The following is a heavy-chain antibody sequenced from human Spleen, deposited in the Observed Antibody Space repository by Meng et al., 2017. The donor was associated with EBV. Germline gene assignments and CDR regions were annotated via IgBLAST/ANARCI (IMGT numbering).Heavy chain of an antibody. Sequence: QVQLKESGPGLVKPSGTLSLTCAVSGGSISNPNWWSWVRQPPGKGLEWIAEMFHSGSTNYNPSLKSRITISVDKSKNQFSLNLSSVTAADTAVYYCARRARQLVPNSYYYFDYWGQGALVTVSS. D-gene: IGHD5-18*01. CDR1: GGSISNPNW. CDR2: MFHSGST. CDR3: ARRARQLVPNSYYYFDY. V-gene: IGHV4-4*02. J-gene: IGHJ4*02.